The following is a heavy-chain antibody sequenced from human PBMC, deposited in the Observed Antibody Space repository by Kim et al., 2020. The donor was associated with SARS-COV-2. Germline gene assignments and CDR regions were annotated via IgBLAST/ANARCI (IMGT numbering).Heavy chain of an antibody. Sequence: ASVKVSCKASGYTFTSYAMHWVRQAPGQRLEWMGWINAGNGNTKYSQKFQGRVTITRDTSASTAYMELSSLRSEDTAVYYCARGGAQRPSTHSGSHWGFYYYYMDVWGKGTTVTVSS. CDR2: INAGNGNT. CDR3: ARGGAQRPSTHSGSHWGFYYYYMDV. D-gene: IGHD1-26*01. CDR1: GYTFTSYA. V-gene: IGHV1-3*01. J-gene: IGHJ6*03.